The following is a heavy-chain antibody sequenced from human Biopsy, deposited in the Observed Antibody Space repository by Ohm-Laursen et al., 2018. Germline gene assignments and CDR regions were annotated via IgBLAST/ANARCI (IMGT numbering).Heavy chain of an antibody. J-gene: IGHJ4*02. D-gene: IGHD5-24*01. V-gene: IGHV4-39*01. CDR3: ARHDGNGPFALDS. CDR1: GGSISSGSNY. Sequence: SGTLSLTCTVSGGSISSGSNYWAWIRQPPGKGLEWIGSVYHSGTTYYSPSLKSRVTISVDTSKNRLSLKVTSVTAADTAAYYCARHDGNGPFALDSWGQGTLVTVSS. CDR2: VYHSGTT.